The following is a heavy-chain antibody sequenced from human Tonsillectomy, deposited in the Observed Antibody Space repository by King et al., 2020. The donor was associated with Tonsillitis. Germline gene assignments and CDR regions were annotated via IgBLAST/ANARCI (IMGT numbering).Heavy chain of an antibody. Sequence: QLVQSGAEVKKPGESLKISCKGFEYSFSNYWIGWVRQMPGRGLEWMGIIYPDDSDTRYSPSFQDQVIISADKSINTAYLQWSSLEASDSAMYYCARESRDGYNCDYWGQGTLVTVS. CDR1: EYSFSNYW. J-gene: IGHJ4*02. V-gene: IGHV5-51*03. CDR3: ARESRDGYNCDY. CDR2: IYPDDSDT. D-gene: IGHD5-24*01.